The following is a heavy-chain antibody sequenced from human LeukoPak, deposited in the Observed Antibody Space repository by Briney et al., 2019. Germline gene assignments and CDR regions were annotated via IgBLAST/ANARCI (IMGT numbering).Heavy chain of an antibody. J-gene: IGHJ6*02. V-gene: IGHV4-61*01. CDR3: ARGPAEAGIEYYYYYYGMDV. CDR1: GGSVSSGSYY. CDR2: INHSGST. Sequence: PSQTLSLTCTVSGGSVSSGSYYWSWIRQPPGKGLEWIGEINHSGSTNYNPSLKSRVTISVDTSKNQFSLKLSSVTAADTAVYFCARGPAEAGIEYYYYYYGMDVWGQGTTVTVSS. D-gene: IGHD6-13*01.